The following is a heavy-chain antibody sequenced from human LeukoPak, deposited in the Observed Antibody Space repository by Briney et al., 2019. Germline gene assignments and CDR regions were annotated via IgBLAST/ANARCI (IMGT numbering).Heavy chain of an antibody. V-gene: IGHV3-49*04. D-gene: IGHD3-22*01. Sequence: GGSLRLSCAASGFTFSSYAMSWVRQAPGKGLEWVGFIRSKAYGGTTEYAASVKGRFTISRDDSKNTLYLQMNSLKTEDTAVYYCTTGIVVVIYDAFDIWGQGTMVTVSS. CDR2: IRSKAYGGTT. CDR3: TTGIVVVIYDAFDI. CDR1: GFTFSSYA. J-gene: IGHJ3*02.